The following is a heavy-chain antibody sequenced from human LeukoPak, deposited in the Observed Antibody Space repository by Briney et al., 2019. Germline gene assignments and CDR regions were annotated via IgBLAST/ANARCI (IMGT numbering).Heavy chain of an antibody. Sequence: SETLSLTCPVSGRSISSSSYYWGWLREPPGRGLEWIGSIFYSGTTYCNPSLKSRVTISVDTSKNQFALKLSSVTAADTAVYYCAIQKLCCYYRGHWFDPWGQGTMATVSS. D-gene: IGHD3-10*01. V-gene: IGHV4-39*01. CDR3: AIQKLCCYYRGHWFDP. J-gene: IGHJ5*02. CDR2: IFYSGTT. CDR1: GRSISSSSYY.